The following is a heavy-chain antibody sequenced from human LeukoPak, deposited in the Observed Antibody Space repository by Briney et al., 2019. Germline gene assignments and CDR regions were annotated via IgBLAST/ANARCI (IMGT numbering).Heavy chain of an antibody. Sequence: ASVKVSCKASGYTFTGYYMHWVRQAPGQGLEWMGWINPNSGGTNYAQKFQGRVTMTRDTSISTAYMELSRLRSDDTAVYYCARERPTFGVAARIYYYMDVWGKRTTVTVSS. CDR3: ARERPTFGVAARIYYYMDV. D-gene: IGHD3-3*01. CDR2: INPNSGGT. CDR1: GYTFTGYY. J-gene: IGHJ6*03. V-gene: IGHV1-2*02.